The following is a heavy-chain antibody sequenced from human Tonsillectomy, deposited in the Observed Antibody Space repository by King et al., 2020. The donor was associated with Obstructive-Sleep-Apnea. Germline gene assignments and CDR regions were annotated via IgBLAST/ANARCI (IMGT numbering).Heavy chain of an antibody. V-gene: IGHV4-59*08. CDR3: ARLRYYDSSGYYWYFDL. J-gene: IGHJ2*01. CDR2: IYYSGST. Sequence: VQLQESGPGLVKPSETLSLTCTVSGGSISSYYWSWIRQPPGKGLEWIGYIYYSGSTNYNPSLKSRVTISVDTSKNQFSLKLSSVTAADTAVYYCARLRYYDSSGYYWYFDLWGRGTLVTVSS. D-gene: IGHD3-22*01. CDR1: GGSISSYY.